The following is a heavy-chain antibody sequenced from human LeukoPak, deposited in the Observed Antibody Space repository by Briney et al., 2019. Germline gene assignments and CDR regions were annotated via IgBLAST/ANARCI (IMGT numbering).Heavy chain of an antibody. J-gene: IGHJ5*02. V-gene: IGHV3-48*03. CDR3: AKEEYDSGWYKWFGP. CDR2: ISSSGTTI. Sequence: PGGSLRLSCAASGFTFSSFEMNWVRQAPGKGLEWVSHISSSGTTIYDADSVKGRFTISRDNAKNSLYLQMNSLRVEDTAVYYCAKEEYDSGWYKWFGPWGQGTLVTVSS. CDR1: GFTFSSFE. D-gene: IGHD6-19*01.